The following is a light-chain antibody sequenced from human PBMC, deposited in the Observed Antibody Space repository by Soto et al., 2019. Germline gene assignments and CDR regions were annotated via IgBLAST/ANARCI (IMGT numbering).Light chain of an antibody. Sequence: QAVLTQPPSPSGSPGQSVTISCTGTSSEDGGYKYGSWYQHHPGKAPKLMIYEVSMRPSGVPDRFSGSKSGNTASLTVSCLQAEDEADYYCSSYAGSNNFVFGTGTKVTVL. V-gene: IGLV2-8*01. CDR2: EVS. J-gene: IGLJ1*01. CDR3: SSYAGSNNFV. CDR1: SSEDGGYKY.